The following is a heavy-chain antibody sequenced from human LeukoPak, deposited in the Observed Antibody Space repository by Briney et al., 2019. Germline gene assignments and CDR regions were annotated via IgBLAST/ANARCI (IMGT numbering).Heavy chain of an antibody. CDR2: ISSSSSYI. CDR1: GFTFSSYS. V-gene: IGHV3-21*01. Sequence: GGSLRLSCAASGFTFSSYSMNWVRQAPGKGLEWVSSISSSSSYIYYADSVKGRFTISRDSAKNSLYLQMNRLRAEDTAVYYCARVRLYYYDSSGYYYFDYWGQGTLVTVSS. J-gene: IGHJ4*02. D-gene: IGHD3-22*01. CDR3: ARVRLYYYDSSGYYYFDY.